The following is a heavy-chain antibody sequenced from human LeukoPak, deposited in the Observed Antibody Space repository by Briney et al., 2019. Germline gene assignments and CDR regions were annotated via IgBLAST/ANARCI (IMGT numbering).Heavy chain of an antibody. D-gene: IGHD5-12*01. V-gene: IGHV4-39*01. Sequence: IGSXXXXXXTXXNPSLKSRVTISVDTSKNQFSLKLSSVTAADTAVYYCATPQGRGYSGYDSDSYYYYYGMDVWGQGTTVTVSS. CDR3: ATPQGRGYSGYDSDSYYYYYGMDV. CDR2: XXXXXXT. J-gene: IGHJ6*02.